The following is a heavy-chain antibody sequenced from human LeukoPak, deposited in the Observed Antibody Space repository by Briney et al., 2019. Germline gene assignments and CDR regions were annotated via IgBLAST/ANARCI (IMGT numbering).Heavy chain of an antibody. CDR1: GFTFSSYA. CDR2: ISGSGGST. CDR3: ARGLHSRLYDSSVYYPY. V-gene: IGHV3-23*01. D-gene: IGHD3-22*01. Sequence: GGSLRLSCAASGFTFSSYAMSWVRQAPGKGLEWVSAISGSGGSTYYADSVKGRFTISRDNSKNTLYLQMNSLRAEDTAIYYCARGLHSRLYDSSVYYPYWGQGTLVTVSS. J-gene: IGHJ4*02.